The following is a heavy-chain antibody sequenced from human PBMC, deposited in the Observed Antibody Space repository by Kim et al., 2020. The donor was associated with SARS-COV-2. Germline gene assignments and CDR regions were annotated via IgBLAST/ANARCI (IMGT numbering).Heavy chain of an antibody. Sequence: GGSLRLSCAASGFTFSSYGMHWVRQAPGKGLEWVAVIWYDGSNKYYADSVKGRFTISRDNSKNTLYLQMNSLRAEDTAVYYCARDLLLSSSWDYWGQGTLVTVSS. CDR3: ARDLLLSSSWDY. J-gene: IGHJ4*02. CDR2: IWYDGSNK. CDR1: GFTFSSYG. D-gene: IGHD6-13*01. V-gene: IGHV3-33*01.